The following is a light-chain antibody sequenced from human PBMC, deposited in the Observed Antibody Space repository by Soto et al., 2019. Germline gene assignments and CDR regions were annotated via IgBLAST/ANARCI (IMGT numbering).Light chain of an antibody. J-gene: IGKJ5*01. CDR3: QHRSNWIT. V-gene: IGKV3-11*01. CDR2: YAS. CDR1: QSVSSY. Sequence: EIVLTQSPATLSLSPGERATLSCRASQSVSSYLAWYQQKPGQAPRLLIYYASNRATGIPARFSGSGSGTDFTLTISSQEPEDFAVYYCQHRSNWITFGQGTRLEIK.